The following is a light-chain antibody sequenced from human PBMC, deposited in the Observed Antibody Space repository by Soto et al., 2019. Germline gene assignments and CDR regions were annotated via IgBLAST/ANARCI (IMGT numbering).Light chain of an antibody. CDR2: AAS. CDR1: RDVGSD. J-gene: IGKJ4*01. V-gene: IGKV1-17*01. CDR3: QQYYSYPLT. Sequence: QMTQSPSSLSASVGAKIIITCRASRDVGSDVSWYQQKPGQAPKLLIYAASNLYTGVPSRFSSSRSGTEFTLTISSLQPEDFATYYCQQYYSYPLTFGGGTKVDIK.